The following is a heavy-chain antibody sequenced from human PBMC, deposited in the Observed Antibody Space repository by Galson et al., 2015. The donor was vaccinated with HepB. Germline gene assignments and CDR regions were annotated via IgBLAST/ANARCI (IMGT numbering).Heavy chain of an antibody. CDR1: GFAFSKYA. J-gene: IGHJ6*02. V-gene: IGHV3-33*01. CDR2: IWYDESNE. Sequence: SLRLSCAASGFAFSKYAMHWVRQTPGKGLEWVAVIWYDESNEYYADSVKGRFTISRDNSKNTLFLQMNSLRAEDTAIYYCARPSAYCSSSACSGARPLHLYYYYGLNVWGQGTTVTVSS. D-gene: IGHD2-2*01. CDR3: ARPSAYCSSSACSGARPLHLYYYYGLNV.